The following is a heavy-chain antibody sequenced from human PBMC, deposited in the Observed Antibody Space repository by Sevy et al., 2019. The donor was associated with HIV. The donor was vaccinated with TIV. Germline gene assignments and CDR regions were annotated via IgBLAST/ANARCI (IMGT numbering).Heavy chain of an antibody. CDR3: VGADRPNQGDF. J-gene: IGHJ4*02. V-gene: IGHV3-53*01. CDR1: GFTVSRNF. CDR2: IYRDGTT. Sequence: GGSLRLSCAASGFTVSRNFMSWIRQAPGKGLEWVSIIYRDGTTFYADSVKGRFIISRDNSRNTLYLQMNTLRAEDTAVYYCVGADRPNQGDFWGQGTLVTVSS. D-gene: IGHD6-6*01.